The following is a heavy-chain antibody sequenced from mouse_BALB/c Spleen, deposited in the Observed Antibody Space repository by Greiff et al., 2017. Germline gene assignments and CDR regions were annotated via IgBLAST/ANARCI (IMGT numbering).Heavy chain of an antibody. CDR2: ISSGGSYT. D-gene: IGHD1-2*01. CDR1: GFTFSSYT. J-gene: IGHJ4*01. V-gene: IGHV5-6-4*01. CDR3: TRDRTGGSFYYYAMDY. Sequence: EVKLMESGGGLVKPGGSLKLSCAASGFTFSSYTMSWVRQTPEKRLEWVATISSGGSYTYYPDSVKGRFTISRDNAKNTLYLQMSSLKSEDTAMYYCTRDRTGGSFYYYAMDYWGQGISVTVSS.